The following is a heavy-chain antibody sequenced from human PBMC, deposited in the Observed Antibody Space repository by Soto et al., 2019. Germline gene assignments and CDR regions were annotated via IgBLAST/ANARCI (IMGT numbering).Heavy chain of an antibody. V-gene: IGHV3-53*01. Sequence: GGSLRLSCAASGFTVSDKYMNWVRQAPGKGLEWVSVIYTSGTTYYADSVKGRFTISRDNFKNTLYLQMNSLRAEDTAMYYCARDGFGRYDGSGSEAFDIWGQGTMVTVSS. CDR3: ARDGFGRYDGSGSEAFDI. CDR1: GFTVSDKY. J-gene: IGHJ3*02. D-gene: IGHD3-10*01. CDR2: IYTSGTT.